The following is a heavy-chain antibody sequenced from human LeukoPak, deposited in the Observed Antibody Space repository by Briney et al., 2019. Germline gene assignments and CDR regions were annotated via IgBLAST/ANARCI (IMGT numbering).Heavy chain of an antibody. CDR2: ISSSSSYI. V-gene: IGHV3-21*01. CDR1: GFTFSSYT. J-gene: IGHJ4*02. Sequence: GGSLRLSCAASGFTFSSYTMQWVRQAPGKGLEWVSSISSSSSYIYYADSVKGRFTISRDNAKKSVYLQMNSLRAEDTAVYYCARVQWLATGYYFDYWGQGTLVSVSS. CDR3: ARVQWLATGYYFDY. D-gene: IGHD6-19*01.